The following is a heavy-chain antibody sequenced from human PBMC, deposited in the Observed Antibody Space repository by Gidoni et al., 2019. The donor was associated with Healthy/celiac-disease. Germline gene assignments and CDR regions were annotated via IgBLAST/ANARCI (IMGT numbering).Heavy chain of an antibody. J-gene: IGHJ4*02. Sequence: QVQLVESGGGLVQPGRSLRLSWAASGFTFSSDAMQWVRQAPGKGLELVAVISYDGSNKYYADSVKGRFTISRDNSKNTLYLQMNSLRAEDTAVYYCARDTSLTDGYNYYFDYWGQGTLVTVSS. CDR1: GFTFSSDA. CDR2: ISYDGSNK. V-gene: IGHV3-30*04. D-gene: IGHD5-12*01. CDR3: ARDTSLTDGYNYYFDY.